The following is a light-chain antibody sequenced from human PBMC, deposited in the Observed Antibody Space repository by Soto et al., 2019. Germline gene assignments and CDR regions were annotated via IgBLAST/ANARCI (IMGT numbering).Light chain of an antibody. J-gene: IGKJ1*01. CDR1: QSVSSGY. V-gene: IGKV3-20*01. CDR3: QQSYSTPHT. Sequence: EIVLTQSPGTLSLSPGEGATLSCRASQSVSSGYLAWYQQKPGQTPRLLIYSASNRATGIPARFSGSGSGTEFTLTISSLQPEDFATYYCQQSYSTPHTFGQGAKVDI. CDR2: SAS.